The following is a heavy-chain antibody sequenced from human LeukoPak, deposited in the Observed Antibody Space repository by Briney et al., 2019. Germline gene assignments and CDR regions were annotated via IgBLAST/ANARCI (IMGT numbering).Heavy chain of an antibody. CDR1: GGSFSGYY. D-gene: IGHD6-13*01. V-gene: IGHV4-34*01. J-gene: IGHJ3*02. CDR3: AVTFIAAAGDDAFDI. CDR2: VNHSGST. Sequence: PSETLSLTCAVYGGSFSGYYWSWIRQPPGKGLEWIGEVNHSGSTNYNPSLKSRVTISVDTSKNQFSLKLSSVTAADTAVYYCAVTFIAAAGDDAFDIWGQGTMVTVSS.